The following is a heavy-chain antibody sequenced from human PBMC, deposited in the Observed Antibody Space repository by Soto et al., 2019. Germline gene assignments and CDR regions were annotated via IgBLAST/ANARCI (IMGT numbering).Heavy chain of an antibody. CDR1: GFTFSSYA. Sequence: PGGSLRLSCAASGFTFSSYAMSWVRQAPGKGLEWVSAISGSGGSTYYADSVKGRFTISRDNSKNTLYLQMNSLRAADTAVYYCARRARSRGLVFLYYFDYWGQGTLVTVSS. CDR3: ARRARSRGLVFLYYFDY. D-gene: IGHD6-19*01. CDR2: ISGSGGST. V-gene: IGHV3-23*01. J-gene: IGHJ4*02.